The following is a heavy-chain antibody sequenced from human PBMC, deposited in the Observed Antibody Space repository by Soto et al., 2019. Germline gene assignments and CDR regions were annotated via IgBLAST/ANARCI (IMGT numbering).Heavy chain of an antibody. J-gene: IGHJ4*02. CDR3: ARTANYYDSSGYPYYFDY. CDR1: GGSISSGGYS. CDR2: IYHSGST. V-gene: IGHV4-30-2*01. Sequence: SETLSLACAVSGGSISSGGYSWSWIRQPPGKGLEWIGYIYHSGSTYYNPSLKSRVTISVDRSKNQFSLKLSSVTAADTAVYYCARTANYYDSSGYPYYFDYWGQGTLVTVSS. D-gene: IGHD3-22*01.